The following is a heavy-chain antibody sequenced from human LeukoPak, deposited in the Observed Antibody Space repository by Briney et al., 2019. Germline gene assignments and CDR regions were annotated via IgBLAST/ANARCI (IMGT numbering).Heavy chain of an antibody. CDR1: GFTFSSYG. V-gene: IGHV3-30*02. CDR3: AKFYDYGDSRGYFDY. Sequence: PGRSLRLSCAASGFTFSSYGMHWVRQAPGKGLEWVAFIRYDGSNKYYADSVKGRFTISRDNSKNTLFLQMNSLRGEDTAVYYCAKFYDYGDSRGYFDYWGQGTLVTVSS. CDR2: IRYDGSNK. D-gene: IGHD4-17*01. J-gene: IGHJ4*02.